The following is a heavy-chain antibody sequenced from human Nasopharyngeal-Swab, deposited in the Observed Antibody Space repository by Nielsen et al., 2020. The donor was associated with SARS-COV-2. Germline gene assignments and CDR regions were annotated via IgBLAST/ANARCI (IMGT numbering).Heavy chain of an antibody. V-gene: IGHV3-30-3*01. J-gene: IGHJ4*02. D-gene: IGHD6-6*01. Sequence: WSRQPPGKGLEWVAVISYDGSNKYYANAVKGRFTISRDNTKNTLYLQMNSLRAEDTAGDYWARGGCSSSSAPFDYWGQGTLVTVSS. CDR2: ISYDGSNK. CDR3: ARGGCSSSSAPFDY.